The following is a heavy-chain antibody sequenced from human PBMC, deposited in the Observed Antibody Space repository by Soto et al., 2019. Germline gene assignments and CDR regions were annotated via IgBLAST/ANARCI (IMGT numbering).Heavy chain of an antibody. V-gene: IGHV1-69*04. Sequence: SVKDSCKTSGGTFSSYTISWVRQAPGQGLEWMGRIIPILGIANYAQKFQGRVTITADKSTSTAYMELSSLRSEDTAVYYCARDLGAGVRYYYYMDVWGKGTTVTVSS. J-gene: IGHJ6*03. CDR2: IIPILGIA. CDR3: ARDLGAGVRYYYYMDV. D-gene: IGHD1-26*01. CDR1: GGTFSSYT.